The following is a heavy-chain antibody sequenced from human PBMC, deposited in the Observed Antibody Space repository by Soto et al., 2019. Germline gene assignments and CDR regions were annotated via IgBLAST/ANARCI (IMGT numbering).Heavy chain of an antibody. Sequence: QVQLVQSGTEVRKPGSSVKVSCKTSGGTFSSYPFSWVRQAPGQGLEWMGQIIPFFGTANYAQRFQGRVTITADESTSTVYMELNSLRSEDTAVYYCARGLRGLYGLDVWGQGTPITVSS. CDR1: GGTFSSYP. D-gene: IGHD2-21*01. CDR3: ARGLRGLYGLDV. V-gene: IGHV1-69*01. CDR2: IIPFFGTA. J-gene: IGHJ6*02.